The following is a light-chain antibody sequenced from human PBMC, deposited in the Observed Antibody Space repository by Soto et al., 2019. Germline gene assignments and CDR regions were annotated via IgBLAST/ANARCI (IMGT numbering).Light chain of an antibody. J-gene: IGLJ1*01. CDR1: SSNIGAGYD. CDR2: ENN. Sequence: QSVLTQPPSVSGAPGQRVTMSCTGSSSNIGAGYDVHWYQQLPGTAPKLLIYENNSRPPGVPDRVSGSKSGTSASLAITGLQPEDEADYYCSSYAGSSNVFGTGTKVTVL. CDR3: SSYAGSSNV. V-gene: IGLV1-40*01.